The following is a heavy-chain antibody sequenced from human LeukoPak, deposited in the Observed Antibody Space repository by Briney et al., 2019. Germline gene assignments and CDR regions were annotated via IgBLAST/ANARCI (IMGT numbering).Heavy chain of an antibody. CDR2: IIPILGIA. Sequence: SVKVSCKASGGTFSSYAISWVRQAPGQGLEWMGRIIPILGIANYAQKFQGRVTITADKSTSTAYMELSSLRSEDTAVYYCARDRPRTKDSSGYYPYYFDYWGQGTLVTVSS. CDR3: ARDRPRTKDSSGYYPYYFDY. D-gene: IGHD3-22*01. V-gene: IGHV1-69*04. CDR1: GGTFSSYA. J-gene: IGHJ4*02.